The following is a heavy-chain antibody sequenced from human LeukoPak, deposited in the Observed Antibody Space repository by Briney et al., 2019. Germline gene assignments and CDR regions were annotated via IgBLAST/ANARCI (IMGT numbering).Heavy chain of an antibody. CDR1: GFTFSSYA. J-gene: IGHJ4*02. CDR3: AKDPVVAATRINFDY. D-gene: IGHD2-15*01. Sequence: GGSLRLSCAASGFTFSSYAMSWVRQAPGKGLEWVSAISGSGGSTYYADSVRGRFTISRDNSKNTLYLQMNSLRAEDTAVYYCAKDPVVAATRINFDYWGQGTLVTVSS. CDR2: ISGSGGST. V-gene: IGHV3-23*01.